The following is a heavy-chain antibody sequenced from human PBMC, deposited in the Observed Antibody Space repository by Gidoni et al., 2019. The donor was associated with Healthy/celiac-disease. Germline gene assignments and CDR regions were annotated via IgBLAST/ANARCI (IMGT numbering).Heavy chain of an antibody. V-gene: IGHV1-18*01. Sequence: QVQLVQSGAEVKKPGASVKVSCKASGYTFTSYGIRWVRQAPGQGLEWMGWISAYNGNTNYAQKLQCRVTMTTDTSTSTAYMELRSLRSDDTAVYYCARGAYYDSSGYYSRTLDYWGQGTLVTVSS. J-gene: IGHJ4*02. CDR3: ARGAYYDSSGYYSRTLDY. CDR2: ISAYNGNT. D-gene: IGHD3-22*01. CDR1: GYTFTSYG.